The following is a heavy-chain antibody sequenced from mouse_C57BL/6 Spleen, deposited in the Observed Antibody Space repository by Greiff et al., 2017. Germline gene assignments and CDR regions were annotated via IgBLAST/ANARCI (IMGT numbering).Heavy chain of an antibody. V-gene: IGHV3-6*01. Sequence: EVQLQQSGPGLVKPSQSLSLTCSVTGYSITSGYYWNWIRQFPGNKLEWMGYISYDGSNNYNPSLKNRISITRDTSKNQFFLKLNSVTAEDTATYYCARGDDGYYDWGQGTTLTVSS. CDR1: GYSITSGYY. CDR2: ISYDGSN. CDR3: ARGDDGYYD. D-gene: IGHD2-3*01. J-gene: IGHJ2*01.